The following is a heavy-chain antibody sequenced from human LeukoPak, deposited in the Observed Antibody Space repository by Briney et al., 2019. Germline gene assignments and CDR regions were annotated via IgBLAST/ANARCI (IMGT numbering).Heavy chain of an antibody. CDR3: ARGLYSDYRHDAFDI. Sequence: PGGSLRLSCAASGFTFSSYDMHWVRQATGKGLEWVSAIGTAGDTYYPGSVKGRFTISRENAKNSLYLQMNSLRAGDTAVYYCARGLYSDYRHDAFDIWGQGTMVTVSS. J-gene: IGHJ3*02. V-gene: IGHV3-13*01. D-gene: IGHD4-11*01. CDR1: GFTFSSYD. CDR2: IGTAGDT.